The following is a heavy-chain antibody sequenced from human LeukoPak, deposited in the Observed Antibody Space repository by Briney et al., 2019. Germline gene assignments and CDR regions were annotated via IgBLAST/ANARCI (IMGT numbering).Heavy chain of an antibody. CDR1: GYTFTCYY. Sequence: ASVKVSCKASGYTFTCYYMHWVRQAPGQGLEWMGWINPNSGGTNYAQKVQGRVTMTRDTSISTAYTELSRLRSDDTAVYYCARFDSLYGSGSYSFDYWGQGTLVTVSS. CDR3: ARFDSLYGSGSYSFDY. J-gene: IGHJ4*02. D-gene: IGHD3-10*01. CDR2: INPNSGGT. V-gene: IGHV1-2*02.